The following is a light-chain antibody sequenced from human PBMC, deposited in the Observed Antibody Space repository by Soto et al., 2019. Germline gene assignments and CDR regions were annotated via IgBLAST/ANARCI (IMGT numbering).Light chain of an antibody. Sequence: DIQMTQSPSTLSASVGDRVTITCRASQTISTWLAWYQQKPGKAPKLLMYKTSSLESGVPSRFSGSGSGTEFTLTISSLQPDDSATYYCQQYDSYPGTFGQGTKVEIK. CDR2: KTS. V-gene: IGKV1-5*03. CDR3: QQYDSYPGT. CDR1: QTISTW. J-gene: IGKJ1*01.